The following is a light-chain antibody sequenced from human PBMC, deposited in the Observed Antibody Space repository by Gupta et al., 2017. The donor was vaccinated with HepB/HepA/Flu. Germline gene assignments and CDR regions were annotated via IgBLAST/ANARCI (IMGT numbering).Light chain of an antibody. CDR3: EAWDDSLSGHVV. CDR2: RNN. V-gene: IGLV1-47*01. J-gene: IGLJ2*01. CDR1: SSNIGSNY. Sequence: QSVLTQPPSASGTPGPRVTISCSGSSSNIGSNYVYWYQQLPGTAPKLLIYRNNQRPSGVPDRFSGSKSGTSASLAISGLRSEDEADYYCEAWDDSLSGHVVFGGGTKLTGL.